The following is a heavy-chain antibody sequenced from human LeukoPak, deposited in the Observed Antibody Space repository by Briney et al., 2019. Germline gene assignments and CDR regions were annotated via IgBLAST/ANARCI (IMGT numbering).Heavy chain of an antibody. V-gene: IGHV4-4*07. CDR2: IYTSGST. Sequence: PSETLSLTCTVSGGSISSYYWSWIRQPAGKGLEWIGRIYTSGSTTYNPPLQSRVTMSVDTSKNQFSLKLSSVTAADTGVYYCASLYCSSTSCYGGYFDYWGRGTLVSVSS. CDR1: GGSISSYY. D-gene: IGHD2-2*01. CDR3: ASLYCSSTSCYGGYFDY. J-gene: IGHJ4*02.